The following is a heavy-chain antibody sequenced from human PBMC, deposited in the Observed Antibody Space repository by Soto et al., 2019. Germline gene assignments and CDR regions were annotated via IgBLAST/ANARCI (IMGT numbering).Heavy chain of an antibody. D-gene: IGHD1-7*01. CDR2: TYYRSKWYY. V-gene: IGHV6-1*01. J-gene: IGHJ6*03. Sequence: SQTLSLTCAISGDSVSSNSAAWNWIRQSPSRGLEWLGRTYYRSKWYYDYTSSVRSRISINPDTSKNQFSLQLTSVTPEDTAVYYCAGTTSHQWYYMDVWGKGTTVTVSS. CDR1: GDSVSSNSAA. CDR3: AGTTSHQWYYMDV.